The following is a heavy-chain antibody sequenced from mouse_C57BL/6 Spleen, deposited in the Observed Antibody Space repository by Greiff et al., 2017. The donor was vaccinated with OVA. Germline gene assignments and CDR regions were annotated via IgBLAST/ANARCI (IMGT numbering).Heavy chain of an antibody. Sequence: DVKLVESGGGLVQPGGSMKLSCVASGFTFSNYWMNWVRQSPEKGLEWVAQIRLKSDNSSTHYAESVKGRFTISRDDSKSSVYLQMSNLRAEDTGIYCCTGSNWAWFAYWGQGTLVTVSA. J-gene: IGHJ3*01. CDR3: TGSNWAWFAY. V-gene: IGHV6-3*01. CDR2: IRLKSDNSST. CDR1: GFTFSNYW. D-gene: IGHD4-1*02.